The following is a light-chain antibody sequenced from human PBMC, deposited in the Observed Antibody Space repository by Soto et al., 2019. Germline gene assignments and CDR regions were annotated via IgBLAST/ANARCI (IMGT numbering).Light chain of an antibody. CDR1: QSVSSN. CDR2: DAS. J-gene: IGKJ1*01. V-gene: IGKV3-11*01. Sequence: IVIAQSPITLSVSSGERASRSCRASQSVSSNLAWYQQKPGQAPRLLIYDASNRATGIPVRFSGSGSGTDYTLTITNLESEDFAVYYCQQRSNWTWTFGQGTKVDI. CDR3: QQRSNWTWT.